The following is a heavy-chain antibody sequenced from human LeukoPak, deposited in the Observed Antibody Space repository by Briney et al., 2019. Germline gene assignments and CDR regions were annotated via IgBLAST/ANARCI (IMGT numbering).Heavy chain of an antibody. V-gene: IGHV3-30*18. D-gene: IGHD6-13*01. Sequence: GGSLRLSCAASGFTFSSYGMHWVRQAPGKGLEWVAVISYDGSNKYYADSVKGRFTISRDNSKNTLYLQMNSLRAEDTAVYYCAKDLGAAAGLGYFDYWGQGTLVTVSS. CDR3: AKDLGAAAGLGYFDY. J-gene: IGHJ4*02. CDR2: ISYDGSNK. CDR1: GFTFSSYG.